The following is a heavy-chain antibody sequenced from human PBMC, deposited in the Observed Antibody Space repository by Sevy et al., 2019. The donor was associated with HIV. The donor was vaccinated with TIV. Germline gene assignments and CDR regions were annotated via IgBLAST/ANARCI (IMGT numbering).Heavy chain of an antibody. CDR3: ASRTIFGN. CDR1: GFTFSSYS. D-gene: IGHD3-3*01. CDR2: ISSSSSTI. V-gene: IGHV3-48*02. Sequence: GGSLRLSCAASGFTFSSYSMNWVRQAPGKGLEWVSYISSSSSTIYYADSVKGRFTISRDNAKNSLYLQINSLRDEDTAVYYCASRTIFGNWGQGTLVTVSS. J-gene: IGHJ4*02.